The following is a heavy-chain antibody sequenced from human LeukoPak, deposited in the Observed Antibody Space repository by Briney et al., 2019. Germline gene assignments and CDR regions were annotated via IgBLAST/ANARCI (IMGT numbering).Heavy chain of an antibody. D-gene: IGHD6-19*01. CDR1: GFTFSSYA. J-gene: IGHJ4*02. CDR2: ISGSGGST. Sequence: GGSLRLSCAASGFTFSSYAMSWVRQAPGKGLEWVSAISGSGGSTYYADSVKGRFTTSRDNSKNTLYLQMNSLRAEDTAVYYCAKDRHREQWLVQGGYYFDYWGQGTLVTVSS. CDR3: AKDRHREQWLVQGGYYFDY. V-gene: IGHV3-23*01.